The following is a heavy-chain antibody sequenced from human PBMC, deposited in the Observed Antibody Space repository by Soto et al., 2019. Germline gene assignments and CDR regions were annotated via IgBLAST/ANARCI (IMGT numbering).Heavy chain of an antibody. J-gene: IGHJ5*02. CDR2: IDPSDSYT. D-gene: IGHD2-2*01. CDR1: GYSFTNYW. CDR3: ARVEGYCSSTSCYGWFDP. V-gene: IGHV5-10-1*01. Sequence: PGESLKISCKGSGYSFTNYWISWVRQMPGKGLEWVGRIDPSDSYTNYSPSFQGHVTISADTSISTAYLQWSSLKASDTAMYYCARVEGYCSSTSCYGWFDPWGQGTLVTSPQ.